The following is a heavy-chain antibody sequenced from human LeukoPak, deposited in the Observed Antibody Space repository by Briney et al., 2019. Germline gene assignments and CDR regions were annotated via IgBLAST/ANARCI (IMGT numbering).Heavy chain of an antibody. CDR2: IKQDGSEK. V-gene: IGHV3-7*01. D-gene: IGHD2-15*01. J-gene: IGHJ4*02. CDR3: ARENVNPQYCSGGSCYSGIDY. Sequence: PGGSLRLSCAASGFTFSSYWMSWVRQAPGKGLEWVANIKQDGSEKYYVDSVKGRFTISRDNAKNSPYLQMNSLRAEDTAVYYCARENVNPQYCSGGSCYSGIDYWGQGTLVTVSS. CDR1: GFTFSSYW.